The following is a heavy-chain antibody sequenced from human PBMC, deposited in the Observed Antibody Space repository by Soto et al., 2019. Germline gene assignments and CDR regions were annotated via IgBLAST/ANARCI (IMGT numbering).Heavy chain of an antibody. CDR3: ARPHTLYCSGGSCYYMDV. CDR2: ISSSGSTI. V-gene: IGHV3-11*01. D-gene: IGHD2-15*01. J-gene: IGHJ6*03. Sequence: GGSLRLSCAASGFTFSDYYMSWIRQAPGKGLEWVSYISSSGSTIYYADSVKGRFTISRDNAKNSLYLQMNSLRAEDTAVYYCARPHTLYCSGGSCYYMDVWGKGTTVTVSS. CDR1: GFTFSDYY.